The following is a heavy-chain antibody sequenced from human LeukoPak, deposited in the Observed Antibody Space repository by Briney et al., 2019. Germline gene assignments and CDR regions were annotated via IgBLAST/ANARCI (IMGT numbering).Heavy chain of an antibody. D-gene: IGHD4-23*01. CDR2: ISGSGGST. Sequence: GGSLRLSCAASGFTFSSYAMSWVRQAPGKGLEWVSAISGSGGSTYYADSVEGRFTISRDNSKNTLYLQMNSLRAEDTAVYYCAKDADYGGNSRFHYYFDYWGQGTLVTVSS. CDR1: GFTFSSYA. CDR3: AKDADYGGNSRFHYYFDY. V-gene: IGHV3-23*01. J-gene: IGHJ4*02.